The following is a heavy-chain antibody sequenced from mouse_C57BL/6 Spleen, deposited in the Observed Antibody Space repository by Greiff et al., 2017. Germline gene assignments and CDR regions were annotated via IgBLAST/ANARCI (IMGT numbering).Heavy chain of an antibody. D-gene: IGHD4-1*01. J-gene: IGHJ1*03. Sequence: QVQLQQPGAELVMPGASVKLSCKASGYTFTSYWMHWVKQRPGQGLEWIGEIDPSDSYTNYNQKFKGKSTLTVDKSSSTAYMQLSSLTSEDSAVYYCASTTKTGSWYFDVWGTGTTVTVSS. V-gene: IGHV1-69*01. CDR3: ASTTKTGSWYFDV. CDR1: GYTFTSYW. CDR2: IDPSDSYT.